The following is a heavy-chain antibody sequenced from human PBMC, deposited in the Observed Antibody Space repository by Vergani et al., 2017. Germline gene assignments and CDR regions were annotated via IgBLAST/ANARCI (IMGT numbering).Heavy chain of an antibody. D-gene: IGHD2-15*01. Sequence: QVQLVQSGAEVKKPGASVKVSCKSSGYTFTSYDINWVRQATGQGLEWMGWMNPNSGNTGYAQKFQGRVTITRNTSVSTDYMELSSLRSEDTAVYYCAGVREPHYCSGGSCYSDYCYYGMDVWGQGTTVTVSS. V-gene: IGHV1-8*03. CDR2: MNPNSGNT. J-gene: IGHJ6*02. CDR3: AGVREPHYCSGGSCYSDYCYYGMDV. CDR1: GYTFTSYD.